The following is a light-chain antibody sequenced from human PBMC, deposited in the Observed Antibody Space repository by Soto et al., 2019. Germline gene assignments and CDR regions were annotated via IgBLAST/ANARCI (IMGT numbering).Light chain of an antibody. V-gene: IGKV1-39*01. CDR3: QQSFSNPPT. Sequence: DIQMTQSPSSLSASVGDRVTITCRASQTISSYLNWYQQRPGKAPKLLIYAASSLQSGVPSRFSGSGSGTDFSLTISDLQPEDFASYYCQQSFSNPPTFGGGTKV. CDR2: AAS. J-gene: IGKJ4*01. CDR1: QTISSY.